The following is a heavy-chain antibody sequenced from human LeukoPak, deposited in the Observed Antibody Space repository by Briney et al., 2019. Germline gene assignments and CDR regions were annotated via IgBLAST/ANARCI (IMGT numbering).Heavy chain of an antibody. V-gene: IGHV3-30*04. Sequence: GGSLRLSCAASGFTFSSYAMHWVRQAPGKGLEWVAVISYDGSNKYYADSVKGRFTISRDNSKNTLYLQMNSLRAEDTAVYYCARAPPPSTFGGVILYFDYWGQGTLVTVSS. J-gene: IGHJ4*02. D-gene: IGHD3-16*02. CDR3: ARAPPPSTFGGVILYFDY. CDR2: ISYDGSNK. CDR1: GFTFSSYA.